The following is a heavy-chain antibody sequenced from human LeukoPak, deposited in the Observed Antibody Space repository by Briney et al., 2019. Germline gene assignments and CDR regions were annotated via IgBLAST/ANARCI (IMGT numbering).Heavy chain of an antibody. CDR3: ARGRDYDLWSGYYTYSGMDV. D-gene: IGHD3-3*01. CDR2: MNPNSGNT. J-gene: IGHJ6*02. Sequence: ASVKVSCKASGYTFISYDIKWVRQATGQGLEGMGWMNPNSGNTGYAQKFQGRVTMTRNTSLSTAYMELSSLRPEDTSVYYCARGRDYDLWSGYYTYSGMDVWGQGTTVIVSS. CDR1: GYTFISYD. V-gene: IGHV1-8*01.